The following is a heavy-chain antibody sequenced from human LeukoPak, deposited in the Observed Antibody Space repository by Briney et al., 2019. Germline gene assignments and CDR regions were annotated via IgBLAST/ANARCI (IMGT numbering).Heavy chain of an antibody. CDR3: ARGGQLWSHGFFDY. CDR2: IYHSGST. V-gene: IGHV4-34*01. J-gene: IGHJ4*02. Sequence: SETLSLTCAVYGGSFSGYYWSWIRQPPGKGLEWIGYIYHSGSTKYNPSLKSRVTISVDTSQNQFSLKLSSVTAADTAVYYCARGGQLWSHGFFDYWGQGTLVTVSS. D-gene: IGHD5-18*01. CDR1: GGSFSGYY.